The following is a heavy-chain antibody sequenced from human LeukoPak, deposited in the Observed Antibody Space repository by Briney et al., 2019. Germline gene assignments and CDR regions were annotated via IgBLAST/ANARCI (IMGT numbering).Heavy chain of an antibody. V-gene: IGHV3-30*18. CDR2: ISYDGSSK. D-gene: IGHD2-2*01. CDR3: AKGVVPASKTAYFDY. J-gene: IGHJ4*02. CDR1: GFTFSSYG. Sequence: PGRSLRLSCAASGFTFSSYGMHWVRQAPGKGLEWVAVISYDGSSKYYADSVKGRFTISRDNSKNTLYLQMNSLRAEDTAVYYCAKGVVPASKTAYFDYWGQGTLVTVSS.